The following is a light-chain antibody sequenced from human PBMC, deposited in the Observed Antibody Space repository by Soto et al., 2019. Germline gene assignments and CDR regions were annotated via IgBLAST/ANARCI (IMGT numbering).Light chain of an antibody. CDR3: SSYTYTSSNTLL. V-gene: IGLV2-14*01. CDR2: EVS. CDR1: SSDVGDYNY. J-gene: IGLJ2*01. Sequence: QSALTQPASVSGSPGQWITISCTGTSSDVGDYNYVSWYQQYPGKAPKLLIYEVSNRPSGVSNRFSGSKSGNTASLTISGLQAEDEADYYCSSYTYTSSNTLLFGGGTKLTVL.